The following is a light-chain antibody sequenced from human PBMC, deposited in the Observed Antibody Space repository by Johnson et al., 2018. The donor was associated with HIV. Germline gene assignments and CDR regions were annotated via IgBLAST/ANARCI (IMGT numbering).Light chain of an antibody. J-gene: IGLJ1*01. CDR2: ETN. Sequence: QSPSVSAAPGQKVTISCSGSNSNIGNNYVSWYQHLPGTTPKLLLYETNKRPSGIPDRFSGSKSGTSATLGITGLQTGDEADYYCGTWDTSLSDGGVFGTGTKVTVL. V-gene: IGLV1-51*02. CDR3: GTWDTSLSDGGV. CDR1: NSNIGNNY.